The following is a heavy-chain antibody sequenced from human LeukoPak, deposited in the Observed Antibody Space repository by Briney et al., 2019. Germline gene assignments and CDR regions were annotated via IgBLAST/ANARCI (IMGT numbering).Heavy chain of an antibody. V-gene: IGHV4-59*01. J-gene: IGHJ5*02. CDR1: GGSISNNY. CDR3: ARFCSSTSCYGFDP. D-gene: IGHD2-2*01. CDR2: MYYSGST. Sequence: SETLSLTCTVSGGSISNNYWSWIRQPPGKALEWIGYMYYSGSTNYNPSLRSRVTISVDTSKNQFSLKLSSVTAADTAVYYCARFCSSTSCYGFDPWGQGTLVTVSS.